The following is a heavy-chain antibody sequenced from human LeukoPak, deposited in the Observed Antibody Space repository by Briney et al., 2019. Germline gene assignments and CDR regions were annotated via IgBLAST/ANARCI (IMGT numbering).Heavy chain of an antibody. J-gene: IGHJ4*02. V-gene: IGHV3-48*03. CDR2: ISSSGSTI. D-gene: IGHD6-19*01. CDR3: ARGGWSSGDVY. Sequence: PGGSLRLSCAASGFTFSSYEMNGVRQAPGKGLEWVSYISSSGSTIYYADSVRGRFTISRDNAKNSLYLQMNSLRAEDTAVYYCARGGWSSGDVYWGQGTLVTVSS. CDR1: GFTFSSYE.